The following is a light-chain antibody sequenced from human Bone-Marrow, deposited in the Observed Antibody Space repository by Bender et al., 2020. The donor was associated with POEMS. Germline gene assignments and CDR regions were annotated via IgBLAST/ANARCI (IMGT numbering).Light chain of an antibody. CDR2: EVS. V-gene: IGLV2-18*02. J-gene: IGLJ1*01. CDR3: SSHSTTLHLV. Sequence: QSALTQPPSVSGSPGQSVTISCTGTSRDVGSYNRVSWYQQSPGTAPKLMIYEVSHRPSGVSTRFSGSKSGNTASLTISGLQTEDEADYYCSSHSTTLHLVFGTGTKVTVL. CDR1: SRDVGSYNR.